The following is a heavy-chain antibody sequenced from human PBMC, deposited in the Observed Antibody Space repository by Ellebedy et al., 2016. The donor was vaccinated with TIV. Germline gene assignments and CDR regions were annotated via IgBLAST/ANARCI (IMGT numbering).Heavy chain of an antibody. D-gene: IGHD4-11*01. V-gene: IGHV4-4*07. CDR2: IYTSGST. J-gene: IGHJ5*02. CDR1: GGSISSYY. Sequence: SETLSLTXTVSGGSISSYYWSWIRQPPGKGLEWIGRIYTSGSTNYNPSLKSRATISVDTSKNQFSLKLSSVTAADTAMYYCASKGITTSSWFNPWGQGTLVTVSS. CDR3: ASKGITTSSWFNP.